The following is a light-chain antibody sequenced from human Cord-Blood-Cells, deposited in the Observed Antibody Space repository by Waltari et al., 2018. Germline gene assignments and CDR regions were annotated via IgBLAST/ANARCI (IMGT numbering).Light chain of an antibody. CDR2: DAS. CDR3: QQRSNWPLT. J-gene: IGKJ4*01. CDR1: QSVISY. V-gene: IGKV3-11*01. Sequence: EIVLTQSPATPSLSPGARATLPCRASQSVISYLAWYQQKPGQAPSLLIYDASNRATVIPARFSGSGSGTDFTLTISSLESEDFAVYYCQQRSNWPLTFGGGTKVEIK.